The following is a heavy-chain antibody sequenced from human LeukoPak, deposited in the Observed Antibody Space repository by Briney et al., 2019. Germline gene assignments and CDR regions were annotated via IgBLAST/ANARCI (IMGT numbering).Heavy chain of an antibody. CDR2: INPNSGGT. CDR1: GYTFTVYY. D-gene: IGHD2-15*01. Sequence: ASVKVSCKASGYTFTVYYMHWVRQAPGQGLEWMGWINPNSGGTNYAQKFQGRVTMTRDTSISTAYMELSRLRSEDTAVYYCAREGSGDDAFDIWGQGTMVTVSS. J-gene: IGHJ3*02. CDR3: AREGSGDDAFDI. V-gene: IGHV1-2*02.